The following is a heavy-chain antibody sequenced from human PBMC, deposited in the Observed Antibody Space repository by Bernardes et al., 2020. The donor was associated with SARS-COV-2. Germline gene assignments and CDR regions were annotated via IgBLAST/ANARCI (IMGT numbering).Heavy chain of an antibody. CDR2: ISGSGGST. V-gene: IGHV3-23*01. Sequence: GGSLRLSCAASGFTFSSYAMSWVRQAPGKGLEWVSAISGSGGSTYYADSVKGRFTISRDNSKNTLYLQMNSLRAEDTAVYYCAKDRKRGEDYVWGNPLPRYFDYWGQGTLVTVSS. J-gene: IGHJ4*02. D-gene: IGHD3-16*01. CDR3: AKDRKRGEDYVWGNPLPRYFDY. CDR1: GFTFSSYA.